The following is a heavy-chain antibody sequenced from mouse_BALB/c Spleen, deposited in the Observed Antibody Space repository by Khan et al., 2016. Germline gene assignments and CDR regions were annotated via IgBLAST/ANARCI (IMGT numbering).Heavy chain of an antibody. Sequence: QIQLVQSGPELKKPGKTVKISCKASGYTFTNYGMNWVKQAPGKGLKWMGWINTYSGESTYADDFKGRFAFSLETSANTAYLQINNLKNEDTATXVCARYRKYYGSRRVIDVWGACTSVTVSS. J-gene: IGHJ1*01. CDR3: ARYRKYYGSRRVIDV. V-gene: IGHV9-3-1*01. CDR1: GYTFTNYG. D-gene: IGHD1-1*01. CDR2: INTYSGES.